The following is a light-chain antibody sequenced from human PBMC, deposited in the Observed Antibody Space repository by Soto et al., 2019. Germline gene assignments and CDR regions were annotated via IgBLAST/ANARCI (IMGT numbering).Light chain of an antibody. V-gene: IGLV2-14*03. CDR2: DVS. CDR3: SSYTCTSNV. J-gene: IGLJ2*01. Sequence: QSALTQPASVSGSPGQSITISCTGTNSDVGGNNYVSWYQQHPGKAPKLMIYDVSNRPSGVSNRFSASKSGNTASLTISGLQAEDEADYYCSSYTCTSNVFGGGTKVTVL. CDR1: NSDVGGNNY.